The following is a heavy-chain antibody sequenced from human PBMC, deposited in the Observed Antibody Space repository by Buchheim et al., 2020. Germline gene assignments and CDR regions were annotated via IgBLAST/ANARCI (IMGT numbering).Heavy chain of an antibody. CDR1: GYTFITYD. CDR3: ARAPADDSSGYYHFDY. D-gene: IGHD3-22*01. CDR2: MNPNSGNT. J-gene: IGHJ4*02. V-gene: IGHV1-8*01. Sequence: QVQLVQSGAEVKKPGASVKVSCKVFGYTFITYDINWVRQATGQGLEWMGWMNPNSGNTGYAQKFQGRVTMTRNTSISTAYMELSSLRSEDTAVYYCARAPADDSSGYYHFDYWGQGTL.